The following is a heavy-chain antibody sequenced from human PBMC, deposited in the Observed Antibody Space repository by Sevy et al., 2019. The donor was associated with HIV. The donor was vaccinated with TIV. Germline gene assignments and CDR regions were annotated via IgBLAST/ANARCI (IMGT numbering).Heavy chain of an antibody. V-gene: IGHV3-30-3*01. CDR2: TAYDGSNK. CDR3: ARDGTGDPRGQWLLGVDY. Sequence: GGSLRLSCAASGFIFSSYAMHWVRQAPGKGLEWVAVTAYDGSNKYYADSVKGRFTISRDNSKSTLYLQMTSLRAEDTAVYYCARDGTGDPRGQWLLGVDYWGQGTLVTVSS. CDR1: GFIFSSYA. J-gene: IGHJ4*02. D-gene: IGHD6-19*01.